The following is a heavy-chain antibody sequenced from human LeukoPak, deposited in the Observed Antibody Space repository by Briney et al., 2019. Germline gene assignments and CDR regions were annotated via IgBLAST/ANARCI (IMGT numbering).Heavy chain of an antibody. CDR1: GGSISSGSYY. J-gene: IGHJ4*02. CDR2: IYSSGSN. D-gene: IGHD1-26*01. Sequence: PSQTLSLTCSVSGGSISSGSYYWSWLRQPAGKGLEGIGRIYSSGSNYNHPSLKSRVTISVDTSKNQFSLKLSSVTAADTAVYYWASVWGELGAFDYWGQGTLVTVSS. CDR3: ASVWGELGAFDY. V-gene: IGHV4-61*02.